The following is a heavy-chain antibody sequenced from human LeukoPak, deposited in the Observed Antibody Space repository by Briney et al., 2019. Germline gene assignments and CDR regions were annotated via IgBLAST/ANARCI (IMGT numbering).Heavy chain of an antibody. Sequence: PGGSLRLSCTASGFTFSTYWIHWVRQAPGKGLVWVSQIKFDGTLASYADSVKGRFTISRENANNTLYLQMNSLGTEDTAVYYCVTGHYDSRMYFDLWGRGTLVTVSS. V-gene: IGHV3-74*01. CDR2: IKFDGTLA. CDR1: GFTFSTYW. J-gene: IGHJ2*01. CDR3: VTGHYDSRMYFDL. D-gene: IGHD3-16*01.